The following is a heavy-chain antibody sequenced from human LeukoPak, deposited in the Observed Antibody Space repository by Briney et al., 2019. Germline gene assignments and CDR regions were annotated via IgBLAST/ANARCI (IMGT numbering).Heavy chain of an antibody. V-gene: IGHV1-69*05. D-gene: IGHD6-19*01. Sequence: SVKVSCKASGGTFSSYAISWVRQAPGQGLEWMGRIIPIFGTANYAQKFQGRVTITTDESTSTAYMELSSLRSEDTAVYYCARGPLLNAIAVAPGRFDYWGQGTLVTVSS. CDR2: IIPIFGTA. CDR3: ARGPLLNAIAVAPGRFDY. CDR1: GGTFSSYA. J-gene: IGHJ4*02.